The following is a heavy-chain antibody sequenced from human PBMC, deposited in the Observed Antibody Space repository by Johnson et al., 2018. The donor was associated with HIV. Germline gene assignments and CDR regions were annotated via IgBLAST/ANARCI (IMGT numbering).Heavy chain of an antibody. V-gene: IGHV3-11*01. CDR2: ISSSGSTI. Sequence: QVQLVESGGGLVKPGGSLRLSCAASGFTFSDYYMSWIRQAPGKGLEWVSYISSSGSTIYYADSVKGRFTISRDNSKNTLYLQMNSLRTEDTALYYCAKGGDTTGYDSFDIWGQGTMVTVSS. D-gene: IGHD2/OR15-2a*01. J-gene: IGHJ3*02. CDR3: AKGGDTTGYDSFDI. CDR1: GFTFSDYY.